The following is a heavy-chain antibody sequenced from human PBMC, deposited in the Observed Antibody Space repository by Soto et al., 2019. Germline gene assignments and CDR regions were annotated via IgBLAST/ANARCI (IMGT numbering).Heavy chain of an antibody. CDR1: GGSISSYY. D-gene: IGHD3-16*02. CDR3: ARHIWGLHLGELSPFGY. CDR2: IYYSGST. Sequence: SETLSLTCTVSGGSISSYYWSWIRQPPGKGLEWIGYIYYSGSTNYNPSLKSRVTISVDTSKNQFSLKLSSVTAADTAVYYCARHIWGLHLGELSPFGYWGQGTLVTVSS. J-gene: IGHJ4*02. V-gene: IGHV4-59*08.